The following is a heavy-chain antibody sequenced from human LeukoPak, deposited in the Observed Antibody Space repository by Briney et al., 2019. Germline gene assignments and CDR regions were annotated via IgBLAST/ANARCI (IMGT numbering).Heavy chain of an antibody. Sequence: SETLSLTCTVSGGSISSYYWSWIRLPPGKGLEWIGYIYYSGSTNYNPSLKSRVTISVDTSKNQFSLKLSSVTAADTAVYYCARAPAGRGYYYYYGMDVWGQGTTVTVSS. CDR2: IYYSGST. J-gene: IGHJ6*02. CDR1: GGSISSYY. D-gene: IGHD2-2*01. V-gene: IGHV4-59*01. CDR3: ARAPAGRGYYYYYGMDV.